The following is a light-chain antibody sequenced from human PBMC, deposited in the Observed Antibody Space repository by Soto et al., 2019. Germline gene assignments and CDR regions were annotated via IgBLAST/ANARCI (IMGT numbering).Light chain of an antibody. V-gene: IGKV3-15*01. J-gene: IGKJ1*01. Sequence: EIVMTQSPATLAVSPGERATLSCRARQGVSSRLAWYQQKPGQAPRLLIYDVSTRASDTPARFSGSGSGTEFTLTISSLQSEDFAIYYCQQYTDWPPWTFGQGTKVEIK. CDR1: QGVSSR. CDR3: QQYTDWPPWT. CDR2: DVS.